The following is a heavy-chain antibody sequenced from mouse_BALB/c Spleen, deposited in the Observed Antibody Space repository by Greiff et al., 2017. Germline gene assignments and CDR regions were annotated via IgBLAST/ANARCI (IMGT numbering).Heavy chain of an antibody. J-gene: IGHJ2*01. CDR3: ARDRAYGSSYGCFDY. D-gene: IGHD1-1*01. V-gene: IGHV5-4*02. CDR1: GFTFSDYY. CDR2: ISDGGSYT. Sequence: EVKLVESGGGLVKPGGSLKLSCAASGFTFSDYYMYWVRQTPEKRLEWVATISDGGSYTYYPDSVKGRFTISRDNAKNNLYLQMSSLKSEDTAMYYCARDRAYGSSYGCFDYWGQGTTLTVSS.